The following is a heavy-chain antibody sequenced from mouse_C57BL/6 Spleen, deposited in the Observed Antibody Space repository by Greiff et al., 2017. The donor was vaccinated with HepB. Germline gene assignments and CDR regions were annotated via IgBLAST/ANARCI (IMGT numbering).Heavy chain of an antibody. CDR3: ARRLYGSSYDWYFDV. CDR1: GYTFTSYG. Sequence: QVQLQQSGAELARPGASVKLSCKASGYTFTSYGISWVKQRTGQGLEWIGEIYPRSGNTYYNEKFKGKATLTADKSSSTAYMELRSLTSEDSAVYFCARRLYGSSYDWYFDVWGTGTTVTVSS. V-gene: IGHV1-81*01. J-gene: IGHJ1*03. CDR2: IYPRSGNT. D-gene: IGHD1-1*01.